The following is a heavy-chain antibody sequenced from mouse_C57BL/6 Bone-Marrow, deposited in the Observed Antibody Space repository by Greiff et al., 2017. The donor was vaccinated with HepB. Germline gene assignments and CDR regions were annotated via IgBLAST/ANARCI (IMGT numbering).Heavy chain of an antibody. J-gene: IGHJ3*01. CDR1: GFNIKDDY. Sequence: EVKLQESGAELVRPGASVKLSCTASGFNIKDDYMHWVKQRPEQGLEWIGWIDPENGDTEYASKFQGKATIAADTSSNTAYLQLSSLTSEDTAVYYCTKGAYYSNYGFAYWGQGTLVTVSA. CDR2: IDPENGDT. V-gene: IGHV14-4*01. CDR3: TKGAYYSNYGFAY. D-gene: IGHD2-5*01.